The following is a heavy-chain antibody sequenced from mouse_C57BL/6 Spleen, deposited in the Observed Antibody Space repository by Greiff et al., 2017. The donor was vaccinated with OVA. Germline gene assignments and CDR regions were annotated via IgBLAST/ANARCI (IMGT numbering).Heavy chain of an antibody. J-gene: IGHJ1*03. D-gene: IGHD2-13*01. CDR2: IYPSDSET. V-gene: IGHV1-61*01. Sequence: QVHVKQPGAELVRPGSSVKLSCKASGYTFTSYWMDWVKQRPGQGLEWIGNIYPSDSETHYNPKFKDKATLTVDKSSSTAYMQLSSLTSEDSAVYYCARKDYFYWYFDVWGTGTTGTVSS. CDR1: GYTFTSYW. CDR3: ARKDYFYWYFDV.